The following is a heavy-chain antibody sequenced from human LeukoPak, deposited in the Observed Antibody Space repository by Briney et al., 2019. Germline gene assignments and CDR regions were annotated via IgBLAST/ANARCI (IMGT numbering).Heavy chain of an antibody. V-gene: IGHV4-39*01. CDR1: GGSTSSNTYY. Sequence: SETLSLTCTVSGGSTSSNTYYWDWIRQPPGKGLEWIGNMYDSANTYYNPSLRSRVTISVDTSKNQFSLKLSSVTAADTAVYYCARGRRDRFDYWGQGTLVTVSS. CDR3: ARGRRDRFDY. CDR2: MYDSANT. J-gene: IGHJ4*02.